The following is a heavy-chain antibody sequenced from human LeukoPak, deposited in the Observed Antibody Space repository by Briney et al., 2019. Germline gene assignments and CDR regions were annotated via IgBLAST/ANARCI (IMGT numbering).Heavy chain of an antibody. J-gene: IGHJ4*02. Sequence: GASVKVSCKASGGTFISYAISWVRQAPGQGREWMGGIIPIFGTANYAQKFQGRVTITTDESTSTAYMELSSLRSEDTAVYYCAADPGLGYCSGGSCYYYWGQGTLVTVSS. V-gene: IGHV1-69*05. CDR1: GGTFISYA. CDR2: IIPIFGTA. CDR3: AADPGLGYCSGGSCYYY. D-gene: IGHD2-15*01.